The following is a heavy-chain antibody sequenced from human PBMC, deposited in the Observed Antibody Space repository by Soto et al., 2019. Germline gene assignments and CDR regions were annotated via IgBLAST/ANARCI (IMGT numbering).Heavy chain of an antibody. CDR1: GGSISSGGYY. CDR2: IYYSGST. Sequence: SETLSLTCTVSGGSISSGGYYWSWIRQHPGKGLEWIGYIYYSGSTYYNPSLKSRVTISVDASKNQFSLKLSSVTAADTAVYYCARDLAGGEKNYYGMDVWGQGTTVTVSS. V-gene: IGHV4-31*03. D-gene: IGHD2-15*01. CDR3: ARDLAGGEKNYYGMDV. J-gene: IGHJ6*02.